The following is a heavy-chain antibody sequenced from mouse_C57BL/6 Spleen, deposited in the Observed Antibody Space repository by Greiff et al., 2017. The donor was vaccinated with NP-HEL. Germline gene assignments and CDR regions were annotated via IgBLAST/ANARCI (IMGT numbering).Heavy chain of an antibody. CDR2: IHPNSGST. V-gene: IGHV1-64*01. CDR1: GYTFTSYW. Sequence: QVQLQQPGAELVKPGASVKLSCKASGYTFTSYWMHWVKQRPGQGLEWIGMIHPNSGSTNYNEKFKSKATLTVDKSSSTAYMQLSSLTSEDSAVYYCARRCLTGTPYYFDYWGQGTTLTVSS. CDR3: ARRCLTGTPYYFDY. D-gene: IGHD4-1*01. J-gene: IGHJ2*01.